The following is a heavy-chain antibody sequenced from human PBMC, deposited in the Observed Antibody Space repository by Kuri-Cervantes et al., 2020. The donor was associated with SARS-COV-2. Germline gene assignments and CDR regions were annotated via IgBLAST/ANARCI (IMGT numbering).Heavy chain of an antibody. CDR2: ISSSSSYI. CDR3: ARDRGGYSSSWYGGYYYGMDV. CDR1: GFTFSSYS. Sequence: GGSLRLSCAASGFTFSSYSMNWVRQAPGKGLEWVSSISSSSSYIYYAGSVKGRFTISRDNAKNSLYLQMNSLRAEDTAVYYCARDRGGYSSSWYGGYYYGMDVWGQGTTVTVSS. J-gene: IGHJ6*02. V-gene: IGHV3-21*01. D-gene: IGHD6-13*01.